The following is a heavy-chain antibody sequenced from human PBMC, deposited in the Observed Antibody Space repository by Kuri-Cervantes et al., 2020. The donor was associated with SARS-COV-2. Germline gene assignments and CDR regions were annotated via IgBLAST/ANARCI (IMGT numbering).Heavy chain of an antibody. Sequence: GGSLRLSCAASGFTFSSYAMHWVRQAPGKGLEWVAVISYDGSNKYYADSVKGRFTISRDNSKNTLYLQMSSLRAEDTAIYYCAKDKGSPRGWGTMIKGYFDYWGQGTLVTVSS. D-gene: IGHD3-22*01. J-gene: IGHJ4*02. CDR3: AKDKGSPRGWGTMIKGYFDY. CDR1: GFTFSSYA. CDR2: ISYDGSNK. V-gene: IGHV3-30*04.